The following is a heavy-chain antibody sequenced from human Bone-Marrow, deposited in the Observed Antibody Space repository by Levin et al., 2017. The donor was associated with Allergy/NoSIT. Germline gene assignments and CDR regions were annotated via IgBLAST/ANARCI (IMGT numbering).Heavy chain of an antibody. CDR2: INWNGAST. V-gene: IGHV3-20*04. CDR3: ARARSSDYYFDY. Sequence: LSLTCAVSGFTFDDYGMNWVRQAPGKGLEWVSGINWNGASTGYVDSVKGRFTISRDNAKNSLYLQMNSLRAEDTALYYCARARSSDYYFDYWGQGTLVTASS. J-gene: IGHJ4*02. CDR1: GFTFDDYG.